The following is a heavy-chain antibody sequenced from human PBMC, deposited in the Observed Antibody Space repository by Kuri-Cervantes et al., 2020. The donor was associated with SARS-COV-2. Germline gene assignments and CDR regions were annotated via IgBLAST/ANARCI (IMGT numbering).Heavy chain of an antibody. J-gene: IGHJ5*02. CDR3: ARARTIAAHPENWFDP. CDR1: GFTFSSYS. Sequence: GESLKISCAASGFTFSSYSMNWVRQAPGKGLEWVSSISSSSSYISYADSMKGRFTISRDNAKNSLYLQMNSLRAEDTAVYYCARARTIAAHPENWFDPWGQGTLVTVSS. D-gene: IGHD6-6*01. CDR2: ISSSSSYI. V-gene: IGHV3-21*01.